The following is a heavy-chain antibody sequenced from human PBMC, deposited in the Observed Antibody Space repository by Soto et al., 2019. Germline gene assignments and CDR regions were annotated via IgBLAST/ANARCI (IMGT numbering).Heavy chain of an antibody. V-gene: IGHV4-34*01. CDR1: GGSFSGYY. CDR2: IDHIGGT. Sequence: KPSETLSLTCAVYGGSFSGYYWSWIRQPPEKGLEWIGEIDHIGGTNYNPSLDGRGTISADTSRNRFSLKLSYVTAADTAVYYCARSSVKWRRVYFDYWGKGSLVTVSS. J-gene: IGHJ4*02. D-gene: IGHD1-26*01. CDR3: ARSSVKWRRVYFDY.